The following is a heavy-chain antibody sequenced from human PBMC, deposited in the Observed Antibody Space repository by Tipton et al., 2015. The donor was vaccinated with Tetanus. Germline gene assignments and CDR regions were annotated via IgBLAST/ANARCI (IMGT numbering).Heavy chain of an antibody. CDR3: ARVQEQRIYYYGMDV. CDR2: ISAYNGKT. Sequence: QLVQSGAEVKEPGASVKVSCKASGYNFVNFGISWVRQAPGQGLEWMGWISAYNGKTKYAQRLQGRVTMTTDRSASAAYMDLRRRRADDTAVYYCARVQEQRIYYYGMDVWGQGTTVTVSS. CDR1: GYNFVNFG. V-gene: IGHV1-18*01. J-gene: IGHJ6*02. D-gene: IGHD6-25*01.